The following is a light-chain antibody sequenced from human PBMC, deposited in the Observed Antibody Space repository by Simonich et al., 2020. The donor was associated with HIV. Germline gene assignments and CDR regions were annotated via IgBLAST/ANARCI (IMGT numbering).Light chain of an antibody. CDR2: LGS. CDR1: QSLVHSNGYDY. J-gene: IGKJ4*01. CDR3: MQALQTPLT. V-gene: IGKV2-28*01. Sequence: DIVMTQSPLSLPVTPGEPASISCRSSQSLVHSNGYDYLDWYLQKPGQSPHLLIYLGSNRASGVPDRFSGSGSGTYFTLKISRVEAEDVGVYYCMQALQTPLTFGGGTKVEIK.